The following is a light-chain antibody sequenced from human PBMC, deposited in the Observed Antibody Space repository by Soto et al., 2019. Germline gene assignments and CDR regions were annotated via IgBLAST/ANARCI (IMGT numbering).Light chain of an antibody. V-gene: IGKV1-5*03. J-gene: IGKJ1*01. CDR1: QSISTW. CDR3: QQYNSYSWT. Sequence: DIQMTQSPSTLPASVGDRVTITCRANQSISTWLAWYQQKPGKAPNLLIYKASSLESGVPSRFSGSGSETEFTLTISGLQPDDFASYYCQQYNSYSWTFGQGTKVDIK. CDR2: KAS.